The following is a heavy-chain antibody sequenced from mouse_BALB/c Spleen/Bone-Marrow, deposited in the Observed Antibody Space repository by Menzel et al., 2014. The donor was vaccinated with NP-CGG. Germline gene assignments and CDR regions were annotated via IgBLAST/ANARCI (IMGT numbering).Heavy chain of an antibody. D-gene: IGHD2-3*01. CDR1: GFTFSSYT. CDR3: TRDLYDGYPYYAMDY. J-gene: IGHJ4*01. CDR2: ISSVGIYT. Sequence: EVKLVESGGGLVRPGGSLKLSCAASGFTFSSYTMSWVRQTPEKRLEWVATISSVGIYTYYPDSVKGRFTISRDNAKNTLYLQMSSLKSEDTAMYYCTRDLYDGYPYYAMDYWGQGTSVTVSS. V-gene: IGHV5-6-4*01.